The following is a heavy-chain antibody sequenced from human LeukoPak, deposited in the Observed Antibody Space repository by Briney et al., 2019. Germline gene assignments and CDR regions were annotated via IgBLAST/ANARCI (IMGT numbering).Heavy chain of an antibody. Sequence: WETLSLTCTVSGGSISSSSYYWGWNRQPPGKGLEWIGSIYYSGSTYYNPSLKSRVTISVDTSKNQFSLKLSSVTAADTAVYYCARQPEGGWFDPWGQGTLVTVSS. D-gene: IGHD3-16*01. CDR2: IYYSGST. J-gene: IGHJ5*02. V-gene: IGHV4-39*01. CDR1: GGSISSSSYY. CDR3: ARQPEGGWFDP.